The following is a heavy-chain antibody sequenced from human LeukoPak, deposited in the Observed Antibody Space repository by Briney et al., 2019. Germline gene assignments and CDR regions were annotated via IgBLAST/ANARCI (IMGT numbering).Heavy chain of an antibody. D-gene: IGHD1-26*01. CDR3: ARGIGGSWDQFDY. CDR2: IYNSGST. V-gene: IGHV4-59*01. Sequence: SETLSLTCTVSGVSISSYHWTWIRQPPGEGLEWIGHIYNSGSTNYNPSLRGRVTISLDTSKNQVSLKLSSVTAADTAMYYCARGIGGSWDQFDYWGQGTLVTVSS. J-gene: IGHJ4*02. CDR1: GVSISSYH.